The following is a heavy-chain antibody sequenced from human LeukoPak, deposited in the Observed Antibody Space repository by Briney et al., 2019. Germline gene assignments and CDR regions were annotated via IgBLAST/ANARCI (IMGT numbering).Heavy chain of an antibody. J-gene: IGHJ4*02. V-gene: IGHV3-48*03. D-gene: IGHD2-2*01. CDR1: GFTFSSYE. CDR3: AREVVPAAMDY. Sequence: PGGSLRLSCAASGFTFSSYEMNWVRQAPGKGLEWVSYISSSGSTIYYADSVKGRFTISRDNAKNSLYLQMKSLRAEDTAVYYCAREVVPAAMDYWGQGTLVTVSS. CDR2: ISSSGSTI.